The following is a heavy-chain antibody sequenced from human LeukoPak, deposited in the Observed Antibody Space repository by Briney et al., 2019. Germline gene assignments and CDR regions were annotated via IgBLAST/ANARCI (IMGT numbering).Heavy chain of an antibody. Sequence: PGGCLRLSCAASGFTFDDYAMHWVRQAPGKGLEWVSGISWNSNSIGYADSVKGRFTISRDNAKNSLYLQMNSLRAEDTALYYCAKDVYYGSGREGVIDYWGQGTLVTVSS. J-gene: IGHJ4*02. D-gene: IGHD3-10*01. CDR3: AKDVYYGSGREGVIDY. V-gene: IGHV3-9*01. CDR1: GFTFDDYA. CDR2: ISWNSNSI.